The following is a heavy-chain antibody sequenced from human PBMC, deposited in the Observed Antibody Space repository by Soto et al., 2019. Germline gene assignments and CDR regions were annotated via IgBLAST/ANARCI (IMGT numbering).Heavy chain of an antibody. CDR1: GGSIRSYY. CDR3: ARRWGSGFDY. J-gene: IGHJ4*02. V-gene: IGHV4-59*08. D-gene: IGHD3-10*01. CDR2: IYYSGST. Sequence: QVQLQESGPGLVKPSETLSLTCTVSGGSIRSYYWSWIRQPPGKGLEWIGYIYYSGSTNYNPSLKGRVTISVDTSKNLCSLKLSSVTAADTAVYYCARRWGSGFDYWGQGTLVTVSS.